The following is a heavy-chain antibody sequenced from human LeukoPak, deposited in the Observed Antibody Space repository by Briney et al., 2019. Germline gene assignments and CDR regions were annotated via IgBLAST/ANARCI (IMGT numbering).Heavy chain of an antibody. D-gene: IGHD3-10*01. V-gene: IGHV3-23*01. CDR2: VDGRGSST. CDR1: GFTFSSYA. J-gene: IGHJ4*02. Sequence: PGGSLRLSCAASGFTFSSYALSWVRQAPGKGLEWVSAVDGRGSSTYYADSVKGRFTISRDNSNNTLYLQMNGLRAEDTAEYYCAKDLSGSGSYYPLDYWGQGTLVTVSS. CDR3: AKDLSGSGSYYPLDY.